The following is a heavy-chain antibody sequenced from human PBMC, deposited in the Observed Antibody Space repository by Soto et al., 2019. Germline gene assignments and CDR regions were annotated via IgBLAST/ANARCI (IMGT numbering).Heavy chain of an antibody. CDR3: ARPANTVADHFDL. CDR1: GYTFIIYW. CDR2: IYPSDSDT. V-gene: IGHV5-51*01. J-gene: IGHJ4*02. D-gene: IGHD4-17*01. Sequence: VESLKISCQVSGYTFIIYWIGWVRQMPGKGLEWMGIIYPSDSDTRYSPSFQGQVTISADQSINTAYLQWDSLKASDTAIYYCARPANTVADHFDLWGQGTPVTVSS.